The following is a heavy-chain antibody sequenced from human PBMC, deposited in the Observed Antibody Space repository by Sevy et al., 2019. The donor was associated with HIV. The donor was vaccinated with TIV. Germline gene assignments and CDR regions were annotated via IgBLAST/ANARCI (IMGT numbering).Heavy chain of an antibody. J-gene: IGHJ6*02. CDR2: IRYDGSNK. V-gene: IGHV3-30*02. CDR3: XXXXXXXXXXSYGMDV. Sequence: GGSLRLSCAASGFTFSTYGMHWVRQAPGKGLQWLTFIRYDGSNKYYADSVRGRFTISRDNSKNTLYLQMNSLRAEDXXXXXXXXXXXXXXXXSYGMDVWGQGTTVTVSS. CDR1: GFTFSTYG.